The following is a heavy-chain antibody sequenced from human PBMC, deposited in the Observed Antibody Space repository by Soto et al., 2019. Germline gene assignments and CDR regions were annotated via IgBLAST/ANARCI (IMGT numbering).Heavy chain of an antibody. CDR2: INHSGST. Sequence: QVQLQQWGAGLLKPSETLSLTCAVYGGSFSGYYWSWIRQPPGKGLEWIGEINHSGSTNYNPSLKSRVPISVDTSKNQFSLKLSSVTAADTAVYYCARGLRRYCSSTSCYWARWFDPWGQGTLVTVSS. CDR1: GGSFSGYY. J-gene: IGHJ5*02. CDR3: ARGLRRYCSSTSCYWARWFDP. V-gene: IGHV4-34*01. D-gene: IGHD2-2*01.